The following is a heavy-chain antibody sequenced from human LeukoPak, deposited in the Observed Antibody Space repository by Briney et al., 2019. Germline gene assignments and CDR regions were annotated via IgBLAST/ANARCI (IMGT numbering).Heavy chain of an antibody. Sequence: APVKVSCKASGYTFTDYYMHWVRQAPGQGLEWMGWINPNSGGTNYAQKFQGRVTMTRDTSISTAYMELSRLRSDDTAVYYCARALPDSQAYSGYVTKPYHFDYWGQGTLVTVSS. CDR1: GYTFTDYY. V-gene: IGHV1-2*02. D-gene: IGHD5-12*01. CDR3: ARALPDSQAYSGYVTKPYHFDY. J-gene: IGHJ4*02. CDR2: INPNSGGT.